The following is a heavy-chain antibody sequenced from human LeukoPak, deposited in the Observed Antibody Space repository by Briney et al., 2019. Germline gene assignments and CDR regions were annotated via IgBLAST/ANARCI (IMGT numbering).Heavy chain of an antibody. CDR1: GFTFSSYS. J-gene: IGHJ4*02. CDR2: ISSSSSYI. V-gene: IGHV3-21*01. CDR3: ARTLLTGYYFDY. D-gene: IGHD3-9*01. Sequence: GGSLRRSCAASGFTFSSYSMNWVRQAPGKGLEWVSSISSSSSYIYYAESVKGRFTISRDNAKNSLYLQMNSLRAEDTAVYYCARTLLTGYYFDYWGQGTLVTVSS.